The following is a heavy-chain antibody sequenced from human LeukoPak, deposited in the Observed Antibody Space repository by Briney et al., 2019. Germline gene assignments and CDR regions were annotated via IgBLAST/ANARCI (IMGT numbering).Heavy chain of an antibody. CDR2: IYTSGST. J-gene: IGHJ6*03. Sequence: SQTLSLTCTVSGGSISSGSYYWSWIRQPAGKGLEWIGRIYTSGSTNYNPSLKSRVIISVDTSKNQFSLKLTSVTAADTAVYFCARVVYSSSSGSYYYYMDVWGKGTTVTVSS. D-gene: IGHD6-6*01. CDR3: ARVVYSSSSGSYYYYMDV. V-gene: IGHV4-61*02. CDR1: GGSISSGSYY.